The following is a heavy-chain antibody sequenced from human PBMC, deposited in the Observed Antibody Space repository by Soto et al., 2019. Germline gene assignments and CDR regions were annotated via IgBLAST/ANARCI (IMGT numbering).Heavy chain of an antibody. CDR2: IYYSGNT. Sequence: SETLSLTCTVSGGSISSGGYYWSWIRQHPGKGLEWIGSIYYSGNTYFSPSLKSRLTISVDMSKNQFSLKLRSVTAADTAVYYCARDLHGDNYYYGVDVWGQGTTVTVSS. V-gene: IGHV4-30-4*08. J-gene: IGHJ6*02. CDR3: ARDLHGDNYYYGVDV. CDR1: GGSISSGGYY. D-gene: IGHD4-17*01.